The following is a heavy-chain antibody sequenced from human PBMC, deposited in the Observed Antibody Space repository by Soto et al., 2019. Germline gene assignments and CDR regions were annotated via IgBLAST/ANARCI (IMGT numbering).Heavy chain of an antibody. CDR3: ERPSYYYDSSGIGDYFYGY. CDR2: IYYSGST. D-gene: IGHD3-22*01. CDR1: GASISSSSYY. V-gene: IGHV4-39*01. Sequence: ESLSLACPVSGASISSSSYYWGWIRQPPGKGLEWIGSIYYSGSTYYNPSLKSRVTISVDTSKNQFSLKLSSVTAADTAVYYCERPSYYYDSSGIGDYFYGYWGQGTLVTVYS. J-gene: IGHJ4*02.